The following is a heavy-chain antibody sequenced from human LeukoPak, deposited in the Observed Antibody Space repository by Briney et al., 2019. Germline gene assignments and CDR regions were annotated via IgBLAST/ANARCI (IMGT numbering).Heavy chain of an antibody. CDR3: AKEPKYSSSYYSDY. V-gene: IGHV3-23*01. J-gene: IGHJ4*02. D-gene: IGHD6-13*01. CDR1: GFTFSSYA. CDR2: ISAGAGT. Sequence: GGSPRLSCAASGFTFSSYAMTWVRQAPGKGLEWVSSISAGAGTYYADSVTGRFTVSRDDSKNILYLQMNSLRAEDTAVYYCAKEPKYSSSYYSDYWGQGTLVTVSS.